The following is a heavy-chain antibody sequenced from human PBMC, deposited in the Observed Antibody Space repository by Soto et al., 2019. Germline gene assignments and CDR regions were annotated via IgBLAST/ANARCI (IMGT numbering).Heavy chain of an antibody. V-gene: IGHV1-18*01. CDR1: GYAFTTYG. J-gene: IGHJ4*02. CDR3: ARGRYGDY. Sequence: QVHLVQSGAEVKKPGASVKVSCQASGYAFTTYGITWVRQAPGQGLEWMGWISAHNGNTNYAQKLQGRVTVTRDTSTSTDYMALRRLRSDDTAVYYCARGRYGDYWGQGALVTVSS. CDR2: ISAHNGNT. D-gene: IGHD1-1*01.